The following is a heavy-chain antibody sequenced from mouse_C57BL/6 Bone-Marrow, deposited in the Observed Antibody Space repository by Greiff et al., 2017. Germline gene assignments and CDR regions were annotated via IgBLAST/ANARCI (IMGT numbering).Heavy chain of an antibody. D-gene: IGHD1-1*01. J-gene: IGHJ2*01. Sequence: VQGVESGAELVRPGASVTLSCKASGYTFTDYEMNWVKQRPVHGLEWIGAIAPVTGGTAYNQQFKGPAILTADNSSSTAYMELRSLTSEDSAVYYCTRLGYYYGSSYYLDYWGQGTTLTVSS. CDR2: IAPVTGGT. CDR1: GYTFTDYE. CDR3: TRLGYYYGSSYYLDY. V-gene: IGHV1-15*01.